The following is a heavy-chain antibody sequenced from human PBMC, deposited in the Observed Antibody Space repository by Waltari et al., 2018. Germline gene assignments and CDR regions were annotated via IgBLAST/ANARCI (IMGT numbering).Heavy chain of an antibody. J-gene: IGHJ4*02. D-gene: IGHD3-10*02. CDR3: ARCSGTYYSDFDY. CDR1: GGSLSSSSYY. Sequence: QLQLQESGPGLVKPSETLSLTCTVSGGSLSSSSYYWGWVRQPPGKGLEWIGSVYYSGSTYYNPSLKSRVTISVDTSKNQFSLKLRSVTAADTAVYFCARCSGTYYSDFDYWGQGTLVIVSS. CDR2: VYYSGST. V-gene: IGHV4-39*01.